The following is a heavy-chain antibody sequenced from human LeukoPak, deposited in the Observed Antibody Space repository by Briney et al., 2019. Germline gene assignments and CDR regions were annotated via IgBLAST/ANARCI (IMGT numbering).Heavy chain of an antibody. J-gene: IGHJ3*02. D-gene: IGHD2-2*01. CDR3: ARREYQLLDAFDI. CDR2: IYYSGST. CDR1: GGSISSSSYY. Sequence: PSETLSLTCTVSGGSISSSSYYWGWIRQPPGKGLEWIGSIYYSGSTYYNPSLKSRVTISVDTSKNQFSLKLSSVTAADTAVYYCARREYQLLDAFDIWGQGTMVTVSS. V-gene: IGHV4-39*01.